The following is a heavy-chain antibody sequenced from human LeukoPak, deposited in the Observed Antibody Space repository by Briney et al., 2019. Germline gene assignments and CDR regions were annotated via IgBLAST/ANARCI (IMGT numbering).Heavy chain of an antibody. J-gene: IGHJ4*02. Sequence: SETLPLTSTVSGSSIISYYWSWIRQPPGKGLEWIGYIYYSGSTNYNPSLKTRVTISVDTSKNQFSLKLSSVTAADTAVYYCARLSGARIAAAGLFDYWGQGTLVTVSS. CDR3: ARLSGARIAAAGLFDY. D-gene: IGHD6-13*01. CDR2: IYYSGST. CDR1: GSSIISYY. V-gene: IGHV4-59*08.